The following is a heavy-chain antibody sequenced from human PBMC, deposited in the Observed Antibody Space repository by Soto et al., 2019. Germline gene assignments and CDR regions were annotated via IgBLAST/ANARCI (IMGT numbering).Heavy chain of an antibody. CDR2: ISAYNGDT. D-gene: IGHD3-10*01. Sequence: QVQLVQSGAEVKKPGASVKVSCKASGYTFTTYGITWVRQAPGQGLEWMGWISAYNGDTKVAQKFQGRVTMSTDASTSTAYMDLRRLRSDDTAVYFCASVSISMVRGDWLSCMDVWGQGTTVIVSS. CDR1: GYTFTTYG. CDR3: ASVSISMVRGDWLSCMDV. J-gene: IGHJ6*02. V-gene: IGHV1-18*01.